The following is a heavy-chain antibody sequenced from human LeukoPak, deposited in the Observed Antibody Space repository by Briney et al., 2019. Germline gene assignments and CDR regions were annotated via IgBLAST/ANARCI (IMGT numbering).Heavy chain of an antibody. CDR1: GGSISSYY. J-gene: IGHJ6*03. D-gene: IGHD3-10*01. V-gene: IGHV4-4*07. Sequence: SETLSLACTVSGGSISSYYWSWIRQPAGKGLEWIGRIYTSGSTNYNPSLKSRVTISVDTSKNQFSLKLSSVTAADTAVYYCARAGGIFRGIYSSAKNYYMDVWGKGTTVTVSS. CDR2: IYTSGST. CDR3: ARAGGIFRGIYSSAKNYYMDV.